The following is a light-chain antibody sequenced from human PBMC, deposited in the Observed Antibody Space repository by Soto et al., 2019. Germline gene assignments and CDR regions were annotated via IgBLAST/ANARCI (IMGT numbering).Light chain of an antibody. CDR2: GAS. J-gene: IGKJ5*01. CDR3: QQYENWPYT. V-gene: IGKV3-15*01. Sequence: EIVMTPSPATLSVSPGERASLSCRASQSVSSNLAWYQQRPGQAPRLLIYGASIRAPGIPARFSGGGSGTEFTLTISSLQSEDFAVYYCQQYENWPYTFGQGTRLEIK. CDR1: QSVSSN.